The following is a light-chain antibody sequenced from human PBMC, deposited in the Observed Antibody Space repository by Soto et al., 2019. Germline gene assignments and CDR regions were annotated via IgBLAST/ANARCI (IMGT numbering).Light chain of an antibody. CDR2: EVT. CDR3: SSYAGSNHWG. J-gene: IGLJ1*01. CDR1: SSDVGGYNY. V-gene: IGLV2-8*01. Sequence: QSALTQPPSASGSPGQSVTISCTGTSSDVGGYNYVSWYQQHPGKAPKLMIYEVTKRPSGVPDRFSGSKSGNTASLTVSGLQAEDEADYYCSSYAGSNHWGFRTGTKVTVL.